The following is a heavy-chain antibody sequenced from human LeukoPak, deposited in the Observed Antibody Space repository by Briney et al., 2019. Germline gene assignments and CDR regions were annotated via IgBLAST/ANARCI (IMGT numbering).Heavy chain of an antibody. D-gene: IGHD1-26*01. CDR3: ARLVGDVTTWDC. V-gene: IGHV3-30-3*01. J-gene: IGHJ4*02. Sequence: PGGSLRLSCTASGFTFSSSVMHWVRQAPGRGLEWVAVISYDGSNPYYPDSVKGRFTISRDNAKSSLYLQMNALRGEDTAVYYCARLVGDVTTWDCWGQGTLVTVSS. CDR2: ISYDGSNP. CDR1: GFTFSSSV.